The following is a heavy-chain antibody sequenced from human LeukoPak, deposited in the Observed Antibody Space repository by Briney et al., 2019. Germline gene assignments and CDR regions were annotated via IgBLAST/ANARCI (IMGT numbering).Heavy chain of an antibody. Sequence: SETLSLTCAVYGGSFSGYYWSWIRQPPGKGLEWIGEINHSGSTNYNPSLKSRVTISVDTSKNQFSLKLSSVTAADTAVYYCATRSPHSGYDSFDYWGQGTLVTVSS. CDR2: INHSGST. V-gene: IGHV4-34*01. D-gene: IGHD5-12*01. CDR3: ATRSPHSGYDSFDY. J-gene: IGHJ4*02. CDR1: GGSFSGYY.